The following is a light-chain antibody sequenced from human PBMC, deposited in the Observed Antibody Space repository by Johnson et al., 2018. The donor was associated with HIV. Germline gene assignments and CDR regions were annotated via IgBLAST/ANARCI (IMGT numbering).Light chain of an antibody. CDR1: SSNIGNNY. V-gene: IGLV1-51*02. J-gene: IGLJ1*01. CDR3: GTWNSSLSAHDYV. CDR2: ENN. Sequence: QSVLTQPPSVSAAPGQKVTISCSGSSSNIGNNYVSWYQQLPGTAPKLLIYENNKRPSGIPDRFSGSKSDTSATLGITGLQTGDEADYYCGTWNSSLSAHDYVFGTGTKVTVL.